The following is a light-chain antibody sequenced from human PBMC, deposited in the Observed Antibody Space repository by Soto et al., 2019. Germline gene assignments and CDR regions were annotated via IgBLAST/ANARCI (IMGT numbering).Light chain of an antibody. V-gene: IGKV1-5*03. J-gene: IGKJ1*01. CDR1: QSIGSW. Sequence: DIQMTQSPSTLSASVGDRVTITCRASQSIGSWLAWYQQKPGKAPKLLIYKASSLESGVPSRFSGSGSGTEVTLTISSLQPDDFATYYCQQYSSYPWTFGQGTKVEIK. CDR3: QQYSSYPWT. CDR2: KAS.